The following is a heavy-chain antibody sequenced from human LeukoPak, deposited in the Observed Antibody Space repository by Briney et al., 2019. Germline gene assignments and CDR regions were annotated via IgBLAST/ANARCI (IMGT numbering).Heavy chain of an antibody. V-gene: IGHV4-34*01. CDR3: ARGVRYFDL. Sequence: SETLSLICAVYGGSFSGYYWSWIRQPPGKGLEWIGEINHSGSTNYNPSLKSRVTISVDTSKNQFSLKLSSVTAADTAVYYCARGVRYFDLWGRGTLVTVSS. CDR1: GGSFSGYY. D-gene: IGHD3-10*01. J-gene: IGHJ2*01. CDR2: INHSGST.